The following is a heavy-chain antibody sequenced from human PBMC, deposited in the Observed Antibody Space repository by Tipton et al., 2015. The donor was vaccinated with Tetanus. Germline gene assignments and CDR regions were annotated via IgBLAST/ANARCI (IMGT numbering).Heavy chain of an antibody. CDR3: AGWELLNWNAFDI. CDR1: GGSISSYY. Sequence: TLSLTCTVSGGSISSYYWSWIRQPPGKGLEWLGRVYYSGTTNYNPSLNSRATISVDTSRNQFSLKLTSVTAADTAVYYCAGWELLNWNAFDIWGQGTGVAVSA. D-gene: IGHD2-15*01. J-gene: IGHJ3*02. V-gene: IGHV4-59*01. CDR2: VYYSGTT.